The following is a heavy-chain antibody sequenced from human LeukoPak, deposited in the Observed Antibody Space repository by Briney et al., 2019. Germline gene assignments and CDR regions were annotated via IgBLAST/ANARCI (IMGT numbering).Heavy chain of an antibody. V-gene: IGHV4-4*07. CDR3: ARESGGSFLGDAFDI. CDR1: GGSISSYY. J-gene: IGHJ3*02. CDR2: IYNSERT. D-gene: IGHD2-15*01. Sequence: SETLSLTCTVSGGSISSYYWSWIGQPAGKGLEWIGRIYNSERTNYNPSLKSRVTMSVDTSKNQISLKLSSVTAADTAVYYCARESGGSFLGDAFDIWGQGTMVTVSS.